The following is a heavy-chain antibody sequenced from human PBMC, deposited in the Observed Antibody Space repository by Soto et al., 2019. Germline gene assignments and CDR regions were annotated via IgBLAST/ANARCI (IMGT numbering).Heavy chain of an antibody. CDR2: INYSGNRT. CDR3: LRATYYYASGTYYKTLDY. V-gene: IGHV3-64D*06. J-gene: IGHJ4*02. CDR1: GFTFSKYA. D-gene: IGHD3-10*01. Sequence: PGGSLRLSCSGSGFTFSKYAIYWVRQAPGKGLNYVSAINYSGNRTYYADSVKGRFTIYRDNFRNVVHLQMGSLTADDTAMYYCLRATYYYASGTYYKTLDYWGQGTLVTVSS.